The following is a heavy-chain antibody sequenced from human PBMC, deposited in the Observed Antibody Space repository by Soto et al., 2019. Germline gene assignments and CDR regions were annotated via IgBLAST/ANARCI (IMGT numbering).Heavy chain of an antibody. CDR1: GVSMSSHY. Sequence: WETLSLTCTVSGVSMSSHYWTWLRQPPGKGLEWIGYISYSGSTYYNPSLKSRVTISADTSRNQFSLKLSSVIAADTAVYYCARADPDASVGYWGQGTLVTVSS. J-gene: IGHJ4*02. CDR3: ARADPDASVGY. D-gene: IGHD3-16*01. CDR2: ISYSGST. V-gene: IGHV4-59*11.